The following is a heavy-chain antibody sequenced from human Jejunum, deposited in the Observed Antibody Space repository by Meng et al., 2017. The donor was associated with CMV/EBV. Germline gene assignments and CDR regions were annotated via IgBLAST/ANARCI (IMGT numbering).Heavy chain of an antibody. CDR2: IYWDDDK. CDR1: SLTSSPVG. D-gene: IGHD1-1*01. J-gene: IGHJ4*02. V-gene: IGHV2-5*02. CDR3: VHRKDYSGNWNGGSADF. Sequence: SLTSSPVGVGWIRQPTGKALEWLAFIYWDDDKRYNPSLKNRLTITKDAPRNQVVLTMTNMDPADTATYHCVHRKDYSGNWNGGSADFWGQGALVTVLL.